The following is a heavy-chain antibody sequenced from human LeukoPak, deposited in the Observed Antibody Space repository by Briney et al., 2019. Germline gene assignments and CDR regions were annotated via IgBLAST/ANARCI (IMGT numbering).Heavy chain of an antibody. Sequence: PSETLSLTCTVSGGSISSGGYYWSWIRQHPGKGLEWIGYIYYSGSTYYNPSLKSRVTISVDTSKNQFSLKLSSVTAADTAVYYCARSPHSSSWRYYYYYGMDVWGQGTTVTVSS. CDR1: GGSISSGGYY. CDR3: ARSPHSSSWRYYYYYGMDV. V-gene: IGHV4-31*03. CDR2: IYYSGST. D-gene: IGHD6-13*01. J-gene: IGHJ6*02.